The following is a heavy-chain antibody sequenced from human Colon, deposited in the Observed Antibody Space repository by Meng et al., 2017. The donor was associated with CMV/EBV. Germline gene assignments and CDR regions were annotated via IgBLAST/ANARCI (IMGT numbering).Heavy chain of an antibody. Sequence: GGSLRLSCTASGFSLMTYTMIWVRQAPGKGLEWVTSINSNGRGSFYADSVKGRFTVSRDNAKKSVYLEMNSLRGDDTAVYYCATNSYYDFWSGYYGGLDYWGQGTLVTVSS. V-gene: IGHV3-21*04. CDR3: ATNSYYDFWSGYYGGLDY. CDR2: INSNGRGS. CDR1: GFSLMTYT. J-gene: IGHJ4*02. D-gene: IGHD3-3*01.